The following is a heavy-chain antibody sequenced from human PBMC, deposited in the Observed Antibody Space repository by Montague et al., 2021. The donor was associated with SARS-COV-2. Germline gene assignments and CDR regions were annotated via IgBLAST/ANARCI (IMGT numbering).Heavy chain of an antibody. V-gene: IGHV4-4*02. J-gene: IGHJ4*02. Sequence: SETLSLTCAVSGDSIMTTDCWSWVRQPPGKGLEWIGEIYQGASTNYNPSLKSRVTMSLDRSKNQVSLELYSVTAADTALYYCVRAGGFHNRPPVWGQGALVIVSS. CDR3: VRAGGFHNRPPV. CDR1: GDSIMTTDC. D-gene: IGHD4-23*01. CDR2: IYQGAST.